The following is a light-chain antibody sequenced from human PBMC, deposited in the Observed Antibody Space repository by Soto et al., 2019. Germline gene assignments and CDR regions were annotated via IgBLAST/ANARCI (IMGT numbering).Light chain of an antibody. Sequence: QSVLTQPASVSGSPGQSITISCTGTSSDVGGYNLVSWYQQHPGKAPKLMIYEGSKRPSGVSNRFSGSKSGNTASLTISGLHDADEADYYCCSYAGGSNRLVFGGGTQLTVL. CDR2: EGS. J-gene: IGLJ2*01. CDR1: SSDVGGYNL. V-gene: IGLV2-23*01. CDR3: CSYAGGSNRLV.